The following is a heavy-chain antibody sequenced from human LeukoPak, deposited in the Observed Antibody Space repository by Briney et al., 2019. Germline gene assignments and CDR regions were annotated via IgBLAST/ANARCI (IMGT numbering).Heavy chain of an antibody. D-gene: IGHD3-10*01. CDR2: INPNSGGT. J-gene: IGHJ4*02. CDR1: GYTFTGYY. Sequence: ASVKVSCKASGYTFTGYYMHWVRQAPGQGLEWMRWINPNSGGTNYAQKFQGRVTMTRDTSISTAYMELSRLRSDDTAVYYCARDRLIMVRGVILGNWGQGTLVTVSS. V-gene: IGHV1-2*02. CDR3: ARDRLIMVRGVILGN.